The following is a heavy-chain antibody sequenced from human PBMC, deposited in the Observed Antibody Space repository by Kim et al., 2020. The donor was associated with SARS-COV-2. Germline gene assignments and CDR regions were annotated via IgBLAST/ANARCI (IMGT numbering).Heavy chain of an antibody. V-gene: IGHV3-15*01. CDR1: GFTFSNAW. D-gene: IGHD3-10*01. CDR3: TSGLWFGEPSPSDY. J-gene: IGHJ4*02. CDR2: IKSKTDGGTT. Sequence: GGSLRLSCAASGFTFSNAWMSWVRQAPVKGLEWVGRIKSKTDGGTTDYAAPVKGRFTISRDDSKNTLYLQMNSLKTEDTAVYYCTSGLWFGEPSPSDYWGQGTLVTVSS.